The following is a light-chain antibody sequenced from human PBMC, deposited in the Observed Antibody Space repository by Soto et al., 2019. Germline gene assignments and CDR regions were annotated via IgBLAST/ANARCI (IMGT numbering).Light chain of an antibody. Sequence: QSVLTQPPSVSVAPGQRVTISCSGSRSNIGYNSVSWYQQFPGTAPKLLIYDNDKRPSGIPDRFSGSKSGTSVTLGITGLQTGDEADYYCGTWDSSLSAVVFGGGTKVTVL. CDR2: DND. CDR1: RSNIGYNS. J-gene: IGLJ2*01. CDR3: GTWDSSLSAVV. V-gene: IGLV1-51*01.